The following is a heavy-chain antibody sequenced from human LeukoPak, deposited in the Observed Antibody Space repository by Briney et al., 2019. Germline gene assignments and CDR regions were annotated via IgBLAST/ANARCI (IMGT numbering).Heavy chain of an antibody. CDR2: ISSSSSYI. J-gene: IGHJ5*02. D-gene: IGHD3-9*01. CDR1: GFTFSSYS. Sequence: AGGSLRLSCAASGFTFSSYSMNWVRQAPGKGLEWVSSISSSSSYIYYADSVKGRFTISRDNAKNSLYLQMNSLSAEDTAVYYCARDPAGIFDDILTGYRFDPWGQGTLVTVSS. CDR3: ARDPAGIFDDILTGYRFDP. V-gene: IGHV3-21*04.